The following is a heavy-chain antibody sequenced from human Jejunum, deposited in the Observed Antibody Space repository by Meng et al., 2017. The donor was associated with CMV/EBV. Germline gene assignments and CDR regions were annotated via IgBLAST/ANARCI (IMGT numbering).Heavy chain of an antibody. Sequence: DVVVFGSGGGLGRPGGSLRLSCAASGFTFSSYWMTWVRQAPGKGLEWVANIKTDGSDKNYVDSVKGRFTISRDNAQNSLYLQMNSLRAEDTAVYYCAKYNYGIDYWGQGTLVTVSS. V-gene: IGHV3-7*02. CDR1: GFTFSSYW. D-gene: IGHD5-18*01. CDR2: IKTDGSDK. CDR3: AKYNYGIDY. J-gene: IGHJ4*02.